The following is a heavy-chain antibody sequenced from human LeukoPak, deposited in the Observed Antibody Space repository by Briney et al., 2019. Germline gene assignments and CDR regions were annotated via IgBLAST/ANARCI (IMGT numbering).Heavy chain of an antibody. CDR2: INAGNGDT. D-gene: IGHD2-21*01. V-gene: IGHV1-3*01. Sequence: ASVKVSCKASGYTFTNYFVHWVRQAPGQRPEWMGWINAGNGDTKYSQNFQGRVTITRDTSASTAYMELSSLTSEDTALYYCARDDCGDTCYPGGYWGQGTLVTVSS. CDR3: ARDDCGDTCYPGGY. CDR1: GYTFTNYF. J-gene: IGHJ4*02.